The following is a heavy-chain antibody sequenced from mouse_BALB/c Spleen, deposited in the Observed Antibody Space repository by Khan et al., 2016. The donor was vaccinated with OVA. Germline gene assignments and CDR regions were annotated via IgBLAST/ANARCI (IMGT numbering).Heavy chain of an antibody. J-gene: IGHJ3*01. CDR3: TGLGLNSWFAY. CDR1: GYSFTSYY. V-gene: IGHV1S135*01. D-gene: IGHD1-3*01. Sequence: VQLQQSGPELLKPGASVKISCKASGYSFTSYYMHWVKQSHGKSLEWIGYIDPFNGGSTYNQKFKGKATLTVDKSSSTAYMHLSSLTSDDSAVYCCTGLGLNSWFAYWGQGTLVTVSA. CDR2: IDPFNGGS.